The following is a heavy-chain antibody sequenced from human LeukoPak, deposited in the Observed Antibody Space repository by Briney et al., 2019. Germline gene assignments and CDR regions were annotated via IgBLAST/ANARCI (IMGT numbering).Heavy chain of an antibody. D-gene: IGHD3-10*01. CDR3: ARTRMVRGVPYDY. J-gene: IGHJ4*02. CDR1: GYTFTNYY. Sequence: ASVKVSCKASGYTFTNYYMHWVRQAPGQGLEWMGIINPSGGSTTYAQKFQGRVTMTRDTFTSTVYMELSSLRFEDTAVYFCARTRMVRGVPYDYWGQGTLVTVSS. V-gene: IGHV1-46*01. CDR2: INPSGGST.